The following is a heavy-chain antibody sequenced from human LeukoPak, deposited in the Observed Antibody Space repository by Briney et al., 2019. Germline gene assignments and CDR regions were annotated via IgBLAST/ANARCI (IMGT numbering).Heavy chain of an antibody. D-gene: IGHD3-10*01. Sequence: GGSLRLSCAASAFAFSSYAMSWVRQAPGKGLEWVSTISGSGGFTYYADSVKGRFTISRDNSKNTLYLQMNSLRAEDTAVYYCAKDVIRGVIFSFDYWGQGTLVTVSS. CDR3: AKDVIRGVIFSFDY. J-gene: IGHJ4*02. V-gene: IGHV3-23*01. CDR2: ISGSGGFT. CDR1: AFAFSSYA.